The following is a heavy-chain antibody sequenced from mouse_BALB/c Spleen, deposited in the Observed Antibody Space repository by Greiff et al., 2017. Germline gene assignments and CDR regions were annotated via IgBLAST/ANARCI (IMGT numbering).Heavy chain of an antibody. CDR1: GFSFTSYG. J-gene: IGHJ3*01. CDR2: IWAGGST. Sequence: VQLQQSGPGLVAPSQSLSITCTVSGFSFTSYGVHWVRQPPGKGLEWLGVIWAGGSTNYYSALMSRLSISKDNSKSQVFLNMSRLQTDDTAMYCCGRDQYDDGWFAYWGQGTLVTVSA. V-gene: IGHV2-9*02. CDR3: GRDQYDDGWFAY. D-gene: IGHD2-14*01.